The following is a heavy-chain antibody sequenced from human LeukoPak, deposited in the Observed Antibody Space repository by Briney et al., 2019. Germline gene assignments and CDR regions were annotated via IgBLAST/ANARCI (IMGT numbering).Heavy chain of an antibody. Sequence: SETLSLTCAVYGGSFSGYYWSWIRQPPGKGLEWIGEINHSGSTNYNPSLKSRVTISADTSKNQFSLKLSSVTAADTAVYYCARGSWDGDSIRNSSSTNSQNDYWGQGTLVTVSS. CDR2: INHSGST. D-gene: IGHD4-17*01. CDR1: GGSFSGYY. CDR3: ARGSWDGDSIRNSSSTNSQNDY. V-gene: IGHV4-34*01. J-gene: IGHJ4*02.